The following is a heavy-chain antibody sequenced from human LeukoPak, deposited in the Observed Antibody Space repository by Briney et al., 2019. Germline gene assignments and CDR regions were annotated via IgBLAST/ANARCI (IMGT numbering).Heavy chain of an antibody. CDR1: GYTFTDYY. V-gene: IGHV1-2*06. D-gene: IGHD2-15*01. J-gene: IGHJ4*02. CDR3: VRVGCSGGTCYIFGF. CDR2: INPSNGGT. Sequence: ASVKVSCKASGYTFTDYYIQWVRQAPGQGPEWMGRINPSNGGTNYARRFQGRVTMTRETSISTAYMDLNYLTSDDTAVYYCVRVGCSGGTCYIFGFWGQGTLVTVSS.